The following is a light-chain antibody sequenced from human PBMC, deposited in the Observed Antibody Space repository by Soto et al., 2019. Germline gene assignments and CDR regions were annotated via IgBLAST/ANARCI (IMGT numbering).Light chain of an antibody. CDR2: AAS. Sequence: DIQMTQSPSTLSGSGGDRVTITCRASQGIRNDIGWYQQKPGKAPKRLIYAASSLQSGVPSRFSGSGSGTEFTLTISSLQPEDVATYYCLQHNTYPITFGQGTRLEIK. CDR3: LQHNTYPIT. J-gene: IGKJ5*01. V-gene: IGKV1-17*01. CDR1: QGIRND.